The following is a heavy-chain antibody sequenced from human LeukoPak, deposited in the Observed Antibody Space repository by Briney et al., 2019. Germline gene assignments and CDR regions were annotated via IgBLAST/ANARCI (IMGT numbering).Heavy chain of an antibody. Sequence: GSLRLSCAASGFTFSSYGMHWVRQAPGKGLEWVAFIRYDGSNKYYADSVKGRFTISRDNAKNSLYLQMNSLRAEDTAVYYCAREVKASYAFDYWGQGTLVTVSS. CDR1: GFTFSSYG. CDR3: AREVKASYAFDY. D-gene: IGHD1-26*01. CDR2: IRYDGSNK. V-gene: IGHV3-30*02. J-gene: IGHJ4*02.